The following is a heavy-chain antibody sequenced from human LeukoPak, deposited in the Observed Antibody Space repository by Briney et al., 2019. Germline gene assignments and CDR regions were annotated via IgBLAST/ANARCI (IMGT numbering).Heavy chain of an antibody. J-gene: IGHJ4*02. V-gene: IGHV4-59*01. CDR1: GGSISSYY. CDR3: ARVPKGSGYFDY. Sequence: SETLSLTCTVSGGSISSYYWSWIRQPPGKGLEWIGYIYYIGNTNYKPSLQTRVTISVDTSKNQRSLKLSSVTAADTAVYYCARVPKGSGYFDYWGQGTLVTVSS. D-gene: IGHD3-10*01. CDR2: IYYIGNT.